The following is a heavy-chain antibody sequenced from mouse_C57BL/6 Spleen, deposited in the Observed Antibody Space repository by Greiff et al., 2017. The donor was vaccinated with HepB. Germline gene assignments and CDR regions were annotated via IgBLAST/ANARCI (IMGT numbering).Heavy chain of an antibody. V-gene: IGHV1-72*01. J-gene: IGHJ1*03. CDR1: GYTFTSYW. D-gene: IGHD1-1*01. CDR3: ARITTVARYFDV. Sequence: QVQLQQPGAEVVMPGASVKLSCKASGYTFTSYWMHWVKQRPGQGLEWIGEIDPNSGGTKYNEKFKSKATLTVDKPSSTAYMQLSSLTSEDSAVYYCARITTVARYFDVWGTGTTVTVSS. CDR2: IDPNSGGT.